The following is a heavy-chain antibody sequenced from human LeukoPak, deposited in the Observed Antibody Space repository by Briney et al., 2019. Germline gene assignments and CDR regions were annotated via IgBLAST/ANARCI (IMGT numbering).Heavy chain of an antibody. D-gene: IGHD3-3*01. V-gene: IGHV4-34*09. CDR1: GGSFSGYY. CDR3: ARGSHLNYDFWSGYYGYFDY. CDR2: INHSGST. J-gene: IGHJ4*02. Sequence: TPETLSLTCAVSGGSFSGYYWSWIRQPPGEGLEWIGEINHSGSTNYNPSLKSRVTISVDTSKNQFSLKLSSVTAADTAVYYCARGSHLNYDFWSGYYGYFDYWGQGTLVTVSS.